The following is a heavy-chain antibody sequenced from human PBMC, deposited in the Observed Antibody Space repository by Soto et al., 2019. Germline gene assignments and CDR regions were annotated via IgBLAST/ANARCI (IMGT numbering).Heavy chain of an antibody. CDR3: ARFPLSGSFFDY. Sequence: SQTLSLTCAVYGGSFSSYYWGSIRQPPGKGLEWIGSIYYSGSTYYNPSLKSRVTISVDTSKNQFSLKLSSVTAADTAVYYCARFPLSGSFFDYWGQGTLVTVSS. D-gene: IGHD3-3*01. CDR2: IYYSGST. V-gene: IGHV4-39*01. J-gene: IGHJ4*02. CDR1: GGSFSSYY.